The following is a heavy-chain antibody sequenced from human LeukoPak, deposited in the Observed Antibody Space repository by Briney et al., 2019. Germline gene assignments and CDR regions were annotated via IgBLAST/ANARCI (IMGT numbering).Heavy chain of an antibody. CDR2: INHSGST. CDR3: ARTPGYSGYAGYFDY. CDR1: GGSFSGYY. D-gene: IGHD5-12*01. V-gene: IGHV4-34*01. J-gene: IGHJ4*02. Sequence: KASETLSLTCAVYGGSFSGYYWSWIRQPPGKGLEWIGEINHSGSTNYNPSLKSRVTISVDTSKNQFSLKLSSVTAADTAVYYCARTPGYSGYAGYFDYWGQGTLVTVSS.